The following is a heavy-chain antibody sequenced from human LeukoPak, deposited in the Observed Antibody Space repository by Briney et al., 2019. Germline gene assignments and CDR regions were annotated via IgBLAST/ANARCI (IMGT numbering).Heavy chain of an antibody. J-gene: IGHJ4*02. V-gene: IGHV3-30-3*01. D-gene: IGHD3-22*01. CDR2: VSYDGSNK. Sequence: GGSLRLSCAASGFTFSSYAMHWVRQAPGKGLEWVAVVSYDGSNKYYADSVKGRFTISRDNSKNTLYLQMDSLRAEDTAVYYCAKAPLMYYYDSSGYYYFDYWGQGTLVTVSS. CDR1: GFTFSSYA. CDR3: AKAPLMYYYDSSGYYYFDY.